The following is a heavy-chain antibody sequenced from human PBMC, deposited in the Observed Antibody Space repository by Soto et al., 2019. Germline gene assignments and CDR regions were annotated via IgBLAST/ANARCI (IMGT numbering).Heavy chain of an antibody. CDR1: GFTFDDNA. D-gene: IGHD3-16*01. V-gene: IGHV3-9*01. CDR2: INWKSDI. CDR3: AISHDRGGRTTFIY. J-gene: IGHJ4*02. Sequence: GGSLRLSCAVSGFTFDDNAMHWVRQAPEKGLEWVSGINWKSDIGYADSVKGRFTISRDNAENSLYLQMNSLRAEDTALYYCAISHDRGGRTTFIYWGQGTQVTVSS.